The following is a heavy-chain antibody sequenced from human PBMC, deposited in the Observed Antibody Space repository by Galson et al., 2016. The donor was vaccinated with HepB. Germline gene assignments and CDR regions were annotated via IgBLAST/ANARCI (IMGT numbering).Heavy chain of an antibody. CDR2: ISDNGGST. CDR1: GFTFSTYA. Sequence: SLRLSCAASGFTFSTYAMNWVRQAPGKGLEWVSGISDNGGSTYYADSVKGRFTISRDYSKNTLYLQMNSLRAEDTAVYYCARDGGIPGAAFDIWGQGTMVTVSS. V-gene: IGHV3-23*01. J-gene: IGHJ3*02. D-gene: IGHD3-16*01. CDR3: ARDGGIPGAAFDI.